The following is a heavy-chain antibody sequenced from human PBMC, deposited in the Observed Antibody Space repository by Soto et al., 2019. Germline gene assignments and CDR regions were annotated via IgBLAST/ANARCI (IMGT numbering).Heavy chain of an antibody. J-gene: IGHJ4*02. CDR3: ARSGEAGITVAGTIDY. V-gene: IGHV1-3*01. CDR2: INGGNGDT. CDR1: EYFTSSA. Sequence: QGQLVQSGAEVKKPGASVKVSCKASEYFTSSATQWVRQAPGQRLEWMGWINGGNGDTKYSQKFQGRATITRDTSASTAYMELSSLRSEDTANYYCARSGEAGITVAGTIDYWGQGTLVTVSS. D-gene: IGHD6-19*01.